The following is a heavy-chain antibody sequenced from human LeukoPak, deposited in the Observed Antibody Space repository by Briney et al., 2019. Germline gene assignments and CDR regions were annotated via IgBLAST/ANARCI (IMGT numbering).Heavy chain of an antibody. J-gene: IGHJ4*02. D-gene: IGHD3-3*01. Sequence: ASVKVSCKASGYTFTCYGISWVRQAPGQGLEWMGWISAYNGNTNYAQKLQGRVTMTTDTSTSTAYMELRSLRSDDTAVYYCARLGEDNYDFWSGYSPYYFDYWGQGTLVTVSS. CDR1: GYTFTCYG. CDR2: ISAYNGNT. CDR3: ARLGEDNYDFWSGYSPYYFDY. V-gene: IGHV1-18*01.